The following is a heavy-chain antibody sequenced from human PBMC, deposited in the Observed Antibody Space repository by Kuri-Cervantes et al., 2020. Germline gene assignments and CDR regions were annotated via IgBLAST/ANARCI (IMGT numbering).Heavy chain of an antibody. V-gene: IGHV3-9*01. CDR1: GFTFSSYW. CDR2: ISWKSGSI. D-gene: IGHD3-10*01. CDR3: AKTAGSGTYLSGGYGMDV. J-gene: IGHJ6*02. Sequence: GGSLRLSCAASGFTFSSYWIHWVRQAPGKGLEWVSGISWKSGSIVYAESVKGRFTISRDNAKNSLYLQINSLRAEDTALYYCAKTAGSGTYLSGGYGMDVWGQGTTVTVSS.